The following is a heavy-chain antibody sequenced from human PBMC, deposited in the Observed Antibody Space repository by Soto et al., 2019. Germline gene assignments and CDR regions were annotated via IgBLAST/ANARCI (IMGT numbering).Heavy chain of an antibody. V-gene: IGHV4-34*01. CDR2: INHRGST. CDR3: ARGDRGRESDP. Sequence: QVQLQQWGAGLLKPSETLSLTCAVYGGSFSGYYWSWIRQPPGKGLEWIGEINHRGSTNYNPSLKSRVTISVDTSKNQFSLKLSSVTAADTAGYYCARGDRGRESDPWGQGTLVTVSS. J-gene: IGHJ5*02. CDR1: GGSFSGYY.